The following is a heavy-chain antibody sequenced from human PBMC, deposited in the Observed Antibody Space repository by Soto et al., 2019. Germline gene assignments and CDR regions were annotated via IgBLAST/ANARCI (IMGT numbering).Heavy chain of an antibody. J-gene: IGHJ5*02. V-gene: IGHV4-39*01. CDR3: ASPKIAFYNWFDP. CDR1: GCTISSSSYY. CDR2: IYYSGST. Sequence: SETQSLTCPVSGCTISSSSYYWGWIRQPPGKGLEWIGSIYYSGSTYYNPSLKSRVTISVDTSKNQFSLKLSSVTAADTAVYYCASPKIAFYNWFDPWGQGTLVTVSS. D-gene: IGHD3-3*02.